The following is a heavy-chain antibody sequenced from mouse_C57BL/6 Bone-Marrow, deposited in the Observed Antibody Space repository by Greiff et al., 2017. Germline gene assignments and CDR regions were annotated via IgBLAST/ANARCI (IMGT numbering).Heavy chain of an antibody. D-gene: IGHD1-1*01. V-gene: IGHV1-74*01. CDR1: GYTFTSYW. CDR2: IHPSDSDT. Sequence: QVQLQQPGAELVKPGASVKVSCKASGYTFTSYWMHWVKQRPGQGLEWIGRIHPSDSDTNYNQKFKGKATLTVDKSSSTAYMQLSSLTSEDSAVYYCAIVRDYYGSSPPFAYWGQGTLVTVSA. J-gene: IGHJ3*01. CDR3: AIVRDYYGSSPPFAY.